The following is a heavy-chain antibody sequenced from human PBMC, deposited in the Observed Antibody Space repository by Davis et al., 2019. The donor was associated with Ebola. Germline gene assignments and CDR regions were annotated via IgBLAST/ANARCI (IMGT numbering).Heavy chain of an antibody. CDR1: GGTFSNYI. J-gene: IGHJ4*02. V-gene: IGHV1-18*01. D-gene: IGHD4-11*01. CDR3: ARGHPTTITTSFDY. CDR2: INPHNGNT. Sequence: ASVKVSCKASGGTFSNYILTWVRQAPGQGLEWMGCINPHNGNTNYAQNVQGRVTMTTDSSTSTAYMEVGSLRSDDTAVYYCARGHPTTITTSFDYWGQGTLVTVSS.